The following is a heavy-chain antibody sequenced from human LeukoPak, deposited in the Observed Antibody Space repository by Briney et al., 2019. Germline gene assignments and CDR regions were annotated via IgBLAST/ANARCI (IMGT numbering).Heavy chain of an antibody. CDR2: ISSSSSTI. CDR3: ARASYSSYYYLFYYYYMDV. V-gene: IGHV3-48*04. J-gene: IGHJ6*03. D-gene: IGHD4-11*01. Sequence: PGGSLRLSCAASGFTFSSYSMNWVRQAPGKGLEWVSYISSSSSTIYYADSVKGRFTISRDNAKNSLYLQMNSLRAEDTAVYYCARASYSSYYYLFYYYYMDVWGKGTTVTVSS. CDR1: GFTFSSYS.